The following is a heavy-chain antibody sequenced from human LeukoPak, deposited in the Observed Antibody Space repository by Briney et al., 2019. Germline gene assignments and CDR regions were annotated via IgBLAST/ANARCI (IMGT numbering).Heavy chain of an antibody. V-gene: IGHV1-69*01. J-gene: IGHJ6*02. CDR2: IIPIFGTA. D-gene: IGHD4-17*01. Sequence: SVKVSCKASGGTCSSYAISWVRQAPGQGLEWMGGIIPIFGTANYAQKFQGRVTITADESTSTAYMELSSLRSEDTAVYYCARGNPLEGDYGFRTTYYGMDVWGQGTTVTVSS. CDR1: GGTCSSYA. CDR3: ARGNPLEGDYGFRTTYYGMDV.